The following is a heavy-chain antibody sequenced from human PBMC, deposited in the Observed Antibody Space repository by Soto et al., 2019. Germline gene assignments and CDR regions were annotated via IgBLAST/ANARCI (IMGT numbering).Heavy chain of an antibody. CDR1: GFTFSSYA. J-gene: IGHJ4*02. CDR3: ARVPNYYDSSGYYGGIPIADDY. V-gene: IGHV3-30-3*01. Sequence: GGSLRLSCGASGFTFSSYAMHWVRQAPGEGLEWVAVISYDGSNKYYADSVKGRFTISRDNSKNTLYLQMNSLRAEDTAVYYCARVPNYYDSSGYYGGIPIADDYWGQGTLVTVSS. CDR2: ISYDGSNK. D-gene: IGHD3-22*01.